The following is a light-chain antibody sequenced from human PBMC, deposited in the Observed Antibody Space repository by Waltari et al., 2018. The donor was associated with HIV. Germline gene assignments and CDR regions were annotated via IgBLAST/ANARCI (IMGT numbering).Light chain of an antibody. J-gene: IGLJ1*01. CDR3: QAWDSSTGV. V-gene: IGLV3-1*01. Sequence: SYELTQPPSVSVSPGQTASITCSGDKLGDKYACWYQQKPGQSPVLVIYQDGKRPSRIPERFSGSNSGNTATLTISGTQAMDEADYCQAWDSSTGVFGTGTKVTVL. CDR2: QDG. CDR1: KLGDKY.